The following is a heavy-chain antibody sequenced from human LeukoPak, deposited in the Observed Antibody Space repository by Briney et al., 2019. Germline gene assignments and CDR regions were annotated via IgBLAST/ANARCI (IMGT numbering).Heavy chain of an antibody. Sequence: GGSLRLSCAASGFTFSSYSVNWVRQAPGKGLEWVSSISSSSSYIYYADSVKGRFTISRDNAKNSLYLQMNSLRAEDTAVYYCARVVVVVPAAKNWFDPWGQGTLVTVSS. D-gene: IGHD2-2*01. V-gene: IGHV3-21*01. CDR1: GFTFSSYS. J-gene: IGHJ5*02. CDR3: ARVVVVVPAAKNWFDP. CDR2: ISSSSSYI.